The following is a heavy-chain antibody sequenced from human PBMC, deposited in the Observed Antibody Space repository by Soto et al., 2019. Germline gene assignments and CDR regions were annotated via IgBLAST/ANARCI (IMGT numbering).Heavy chain of an antibody. V-gene: IGHV1-69*13. D-gene: IGHD3-22*01. CDR1: GGTFSSYA. Sequence: SVKVSCKASGGTFSSYAISWVRQAPGQGLEWMGGIIPIFGTANYAQKFQGRVTITADESTSTAYMELSSLRSEDTPVYYCAREKPSKNYDSSSYYLSCGQGTLVTVSS. CDR2: IIPIFGTA. CDR3: AREKPSKNYDSSSYYLS. J-gene: IGHJ4*02.